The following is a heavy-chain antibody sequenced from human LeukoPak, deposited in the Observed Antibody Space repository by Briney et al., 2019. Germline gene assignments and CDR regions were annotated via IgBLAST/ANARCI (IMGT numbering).Heavy chain of an antibody. CDR2: INHSGST. D-gene: IGHD5-18*01. Sequence: KPSETLCLTCAVYGGSFSGYYWSWIRQPPGKGLEWIGEINHSGSTNYNPSLKSRVTISVDTSKNQFSLKLSSVPAADTAVYYCARVRIQLWLRYGMAGGGKGTSVTV. V-gene: IGHV4-34*01. J-gene: IGHJ6*04. CDR1: GGSFSGYY. CDR3: ARVRIQLWLRYGMAG.